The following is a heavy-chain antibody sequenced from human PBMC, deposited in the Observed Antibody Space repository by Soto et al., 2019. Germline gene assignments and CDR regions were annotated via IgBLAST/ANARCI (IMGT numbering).Heavy chain of an antibody. J-gene: IGHJ4*02. Sequence: SCKASGYTFSDYYMSWIRQAPGKGLEWVSYISSSSSYTNYADSVKGRFTISRNNAKNSLYLQMNSLRAEDTAVYYCARGLDTAMVSLDYWGQGTLVTVSS. CDR2: ISSSSSYT. CDR1: GYTFSDYY. CDR3: ARGLDTAMVSLDY. V-gene: IGHV3-11*06. D-gene: IGHD5-18*01.